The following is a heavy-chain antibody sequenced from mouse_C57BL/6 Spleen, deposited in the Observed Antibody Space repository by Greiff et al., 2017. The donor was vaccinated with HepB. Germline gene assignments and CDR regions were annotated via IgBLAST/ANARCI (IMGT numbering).Heavy chain of an antibody. CDR2: ISYDGSN. CDR3: ASLRSYYDYLLDY. J-gene: IGHJ2*01. V-gene: IGHV3-6*01. CDR1: GYSITSGYY. D-gene: IGHD2-4*01. Sequence: EVQLQESGPGLVKPSQSLSLTCSVTGYSITSGYYWNWIRQFPGNKLEWMGYISYDGSNNYNPSLKNRISITRDTSKNQFFLKLNSVTTEDTATYYCASLRSYYDYLLDYWGQGTTLTVSS.